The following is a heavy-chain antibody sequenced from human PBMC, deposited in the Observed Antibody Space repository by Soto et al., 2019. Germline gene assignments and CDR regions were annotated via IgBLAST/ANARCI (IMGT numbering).Heavy chain of an antibody. J-gene: IGHJ6*02. CDR3: AKDRADSSGGSCYYYYYYGMDV. V-gene: IGHV3-23*01. Sequence: EVQLLESGGGLVQPGGSLRLSCAASGFTFSSYAMSWVRQAPGKGLEWVSAISGSGGSTYYADSVKGRFTISRDNSKNTLYLQMNSLRAEDTAVYYCAKDRADSSGGSCYYYYYYGMDVWGQGTTVTVSS. CDR1: GFTFSSYA. D-gene: IGHD2-15*01. CDR2: ISGSGGST.